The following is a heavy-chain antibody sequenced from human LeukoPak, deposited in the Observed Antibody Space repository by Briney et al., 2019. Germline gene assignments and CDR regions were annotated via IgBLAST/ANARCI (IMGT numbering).Heavy chain of an antibody. Sequence: PGGSLRLSCAASGFIFSSYGMNWVRQAPGKGLEWVSYISSSSSTKLYADSVKGRFTISRDNAKNSLYLQMNSLRDEDTAVYYCARDRIAAVGSLYYFDFWGQGTLVTVSS. CDR2: ISSSSSTK. D-gene: IGHD6-13*01. J-gene: IGHJ4*02. CDR1: GFIFSSYG. CDR3: ARDRIAAVGSLYYFDF. V-gene: IGHV3-48*02.